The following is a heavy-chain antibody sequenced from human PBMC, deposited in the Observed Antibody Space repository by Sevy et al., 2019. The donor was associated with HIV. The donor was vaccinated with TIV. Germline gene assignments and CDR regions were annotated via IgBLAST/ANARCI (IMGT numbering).Heavy chain of an antibody. CDR1: GFTFSSYA. CDR2: ISGSGGST. CDR3: AKDYYDSSGYYYLASPTFDY. V-gene: IGHV3-23*01. J-gene: IGHJ4*02. Sequence: GGSLRLSCAASGFTFSSYAMSWVRHAPGKGLEWVSAISGSGGSTYYADSVKGRFTISRDNSKNTLYLQMNSLRAEDTAVYYCAKDYYDSSGYYYLASPTFDYWGQGTLVTVSS. D-gene: IGHD3-22*01.